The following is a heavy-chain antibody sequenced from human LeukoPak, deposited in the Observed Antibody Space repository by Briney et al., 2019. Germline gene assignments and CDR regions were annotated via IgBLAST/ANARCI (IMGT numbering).Heavy chain of an antibody. V-gene: IGHV4-39*01. J-gene: IGHJ3*02. Sequence: TLSLTPKVSSGSSSSRSYYWGWMRQPPGKELEWIGSIYYSGSTYYNPSLKSRVTISVDTSKNQFSLKLSSVTAADTAVYYCARPLVYCSSTSCSPFGAFDIWGQGTMVTVSS. D-gene: IGHD2-2*01. CDR1: SGSSSSRSYY. CDR2: IYYSGST. CDR3: ARPLVYCSSTSCSPFGAFDI.